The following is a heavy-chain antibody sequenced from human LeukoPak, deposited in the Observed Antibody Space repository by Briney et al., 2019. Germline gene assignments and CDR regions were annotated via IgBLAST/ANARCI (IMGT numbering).Heavy chain of an antibody. CDR1: GGSISSYY. J-gene: IGHJ5*02. CDR3: ARYNPRRYCSSTSCYGIDP. V-gene: IGHV4-59*01. Sequence: PSETLSLTCTVSGGSISSYYWSWIRQPPGKGLEWIGYIYYSGSTNYNPSLKSRVTISVDTSKNQFSLKLSSVTAADTAVYYCARYNPRRYCSSTSCYGIDPWGQGTLVTVSS. D-gene: IGHD2-2*01. CDR2: IYYSGST.